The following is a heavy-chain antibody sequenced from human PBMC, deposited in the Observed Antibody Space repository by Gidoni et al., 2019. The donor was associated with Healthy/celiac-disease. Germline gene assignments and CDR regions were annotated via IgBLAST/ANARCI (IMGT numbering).Heavy chain of an antibody. CDR1: GFTFSSYW. V-gene: IGHV3-74*01. J-gene: IGHJ6*02. Sequence: EVQLVESGGGLVQPGGSLRLSCAASGFTFSSYWMHWVRQAPGKGLVWVSRINRDGSSTSYADSVKGRFTISRDNAKNTLYLQMNSLRAEDTAVYYCAREPEQGWLQLGYYYGMDVWGQGTTVTVSS. CDR2: INRDGSST. D-gene: IGHD5-12*01. CDR3: AREPEQGWLQLGYYYGMDV.